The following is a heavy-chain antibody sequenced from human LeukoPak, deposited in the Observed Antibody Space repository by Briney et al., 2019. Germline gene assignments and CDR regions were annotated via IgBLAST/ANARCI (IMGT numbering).Heavy chain of an antibody. Sequence: GGSLRLSCAASGFTFSNFGMHLVRQAPGKGLEWVAFIRYDGSNKYYADSVQGRCTISRDNSKNTLSLQLNSLRADDTAVFYCTKGLLSWGQGTLLTVAA. J-gene: IGHJ5*02. V-gene: IGHV3-30*02. CDR1: GFTFSNFG. CDR3: TKGLLS. CDR2: IRYDGSNK.